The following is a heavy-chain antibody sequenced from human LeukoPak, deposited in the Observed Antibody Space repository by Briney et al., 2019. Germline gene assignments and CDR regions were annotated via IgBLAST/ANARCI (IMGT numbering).Heavy chain of an antibody. Sequence: GGSLRLSCEASGFSFSAAWMTWVRQAPGKGLEWVATIKNDGRDKYYVDSVNDRFTLSRDTAKTFVYLQTNSLPVQDTAVYYCVNLGYSDGGQGTLVTVSS. D-gene: IGHD5-12*01. V-gene: IGHV3-7*01. CDR3: VNLGYSD. J-gene: IGHJ4*02. CDR1: GFSFSAAW. CDR2: IKNDGRDK.